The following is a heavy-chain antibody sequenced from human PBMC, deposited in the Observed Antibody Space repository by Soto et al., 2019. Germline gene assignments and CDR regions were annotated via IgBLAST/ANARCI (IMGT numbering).Heavy chain of an antibody. CDR2: ICAFKGNT. D-gene: IGHD3-10*01. J-gene: IGHJ4*02. Sequence: QVQLVQSGAEVKKPGASVKVACKASGFAFTSYGIIWVRQAPGQGLGWMGWICAFKGNTNNAQKLQGRVTMTTDTSTSTAHMELRSLRSDDTAVYYCARDAAVGLLEYWGQGTLVTVSS. V-gene: IGHV1-18*01. CDR1: GFAFTSYG. CDR3: ARDAAVGLLEY.